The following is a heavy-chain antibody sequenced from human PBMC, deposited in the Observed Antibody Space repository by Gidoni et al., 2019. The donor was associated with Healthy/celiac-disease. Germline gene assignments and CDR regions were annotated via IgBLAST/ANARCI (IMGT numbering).Heavy chain of an antibody. CDR2: IKPDGSEK. CDR3: ARDISLTADY. CDR1: GLTFSSYW. D-gene: IGHD7-27*01. Sequence: EVQLVEAGGGLVQPGGSRRLSCAASGLTFSSYWMTWVRQAPGKGLEWVANIKPDGSEKYYVDSVKGRFTISRDNAKNSLSLQMNSLRAEDTAVYYCARDISLTADYWGQGTLVTVSS. V-gene: IGHV3-7*01. J-gene: IGHJ4*02.